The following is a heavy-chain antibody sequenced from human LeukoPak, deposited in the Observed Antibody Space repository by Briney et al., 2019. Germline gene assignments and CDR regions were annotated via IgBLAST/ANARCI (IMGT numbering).Heavy chain of an antibody. V-gene: IGHV3-15*01. CDR3: TAETYPGYSCDPCFDY. CDR2: ITSKANDKTT. D-gene: IGHD5-18*01. J-gene: IGHJ4*02. CDR1: GFSFSNKW. Sequence: PGGSLRLSCAASGFSFSNKWMSWVRQAPGQGLEWVARITSKANDKTTAYSAIVKGRFTVSRDDSKNMLYVQMSSLKPEDTAVYYGTAETYPGYSCDPCFDYWGQGTLVTVSS.